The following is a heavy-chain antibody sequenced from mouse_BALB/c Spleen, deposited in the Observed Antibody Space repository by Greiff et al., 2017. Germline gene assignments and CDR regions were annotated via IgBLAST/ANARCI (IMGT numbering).Heavy chain of an antibody. Sequence: QVQLKQSGAELVRPGTSVKISCKASGYAFTNYWLGWVKQRPGHGLEWIGDIYPGSGNTYYNKKFKGKATLTADKSSGTAYMQLSSLTSEDSAVYFRAKRETYYRYDGNYYAMDYWGQGNSGTGSA. V-gene: IGHV1-63*01. J-gene: IGHJ4*01. D-gene: IGHD2-14*01. CDR1: GYAFTNYW. CDR3: AKRETYYRYDGNYYAMDY. CDR2: IYPGSGNT.